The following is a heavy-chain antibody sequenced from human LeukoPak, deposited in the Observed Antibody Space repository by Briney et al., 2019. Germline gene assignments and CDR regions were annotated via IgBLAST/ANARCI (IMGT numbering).Heavy chain of an antibody. V-gene: IGHV3-30*02. D-gene: IGHD3-10*02. CDR2: IRYHGSDK. J-gene: IGHJ6*04. CDR3: AELGITMIGGV. CDR1: AFTFRSYG. Sequence: GGSPRLSCAASAFTFRSYGMHWVRQAPGKGLEWVAFIRYHGSDKYYADSVKDRFTISRDNAKNSLYLQMNSLRAEDTAVYYCAELGITMIGGVWGKGTTVTISS.